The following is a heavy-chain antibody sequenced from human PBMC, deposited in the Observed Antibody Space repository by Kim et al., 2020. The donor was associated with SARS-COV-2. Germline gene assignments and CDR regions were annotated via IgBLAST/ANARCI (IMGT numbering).Heavy chain of an antibody. CDR3: ASRNSSGYYFYAFDI. Sequence: GGSLRLSCAASGFTFSSYAMHWVRQAPGKGLEWVAVISYDGSNKYYADSVKGRFTISRDNSKNTLYLQMNSLRAEDTAVYYCASRNSSGYYFYAFDIWGQGTMVTVSS. CDR1: GFTFSSYA. CDR2: ISYDGSNK. J-gene: IGHJ3*02. D-gene: IGHD3-22*01. V-gene: IGHV3-30*04.